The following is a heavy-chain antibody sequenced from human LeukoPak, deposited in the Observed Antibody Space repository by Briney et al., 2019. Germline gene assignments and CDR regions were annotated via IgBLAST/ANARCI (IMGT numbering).Heavy chain of an antibody. CDR1: GFTVSSNY. D-gene: IGHD3-3*01. J-gene: IGHJ6*03. CDR3: AGGLERFGYMDV. V-gene: IGHV3-66*02. CDR2: IYSDGST. Sequence: GGSLRLSCAASGFTVSSNYMSLVRQAPGKGLEWVSVIYSDGSTYYAAFVRRRFTISRDNSKKTLYLQMSSLRAEDTAVYYCAGGLERFGYMDVWGKGTTVTVSS.